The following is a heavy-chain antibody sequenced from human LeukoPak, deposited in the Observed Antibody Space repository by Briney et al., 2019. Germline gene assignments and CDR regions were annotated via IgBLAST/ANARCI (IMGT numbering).Heavy chain of an antibody. D-gene: IGHD3-3*01. V-gene: IGHV3-21*01. Sequence: PGGSLRLSCAASGFTFSSYSMNWVRQAPGKGLEWVSSISSSSSYIYYADSVKGRFTISRDNAKNSLYLQMNSLRAEDTAVYYCARVRGSDYDFWSGYPHYYFDYWGQGTLVTVSS. CDR3: ARVRGSDYDFWSGYPHYYFDY. CDR1: GFTFSSYS. J-gene: IGHJ4*02. CDR2: ISSSSSYI.